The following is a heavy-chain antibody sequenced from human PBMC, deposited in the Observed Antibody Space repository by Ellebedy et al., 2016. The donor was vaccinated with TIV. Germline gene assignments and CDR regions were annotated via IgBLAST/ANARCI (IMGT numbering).Heavy chain of an antibody. CDR3: ARMGEGRGCYSH. Sequence: GESLKISXAVSGFTFSSYAMAWVRQAPGKGLEWVSAIGASGANTYYADSVKGRSAISRDNSKNTLYLQMNSLRAEDTAVYYCARMGEGRGCYSHWGQGSLVAVSS. V-gene: IGHV3-23*01. J-gene: IGHJ4*02. CDR2: IGASGANT. D-gene: IGHD2-15*01. CDR1: GFTFSSYA.